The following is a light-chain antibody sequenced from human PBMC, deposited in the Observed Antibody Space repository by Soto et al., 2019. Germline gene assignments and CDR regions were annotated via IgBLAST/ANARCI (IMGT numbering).Light chain of an antibody. CDR1: QSVSSY. CDR2: DAS. V-gene: IGKV3-11*01. CDR3: SQRSHFPLT. J-gene: IGKJ4*01. Sequence: EIVLTQSPATLSLSPGERATLSCRASQSVSSYLAWYQQKPGQAPRLLIYDASNRATGIPARFSGSGSGTDFTLTISSLEPVDFAVYYCSQRSHFPLT.